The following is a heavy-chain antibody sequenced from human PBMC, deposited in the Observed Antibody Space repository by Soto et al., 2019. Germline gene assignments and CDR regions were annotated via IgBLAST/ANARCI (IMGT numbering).Heavy chain of an antibody. CDR1: GFTVSSNY. D-gene: IGHD2-15*01. CDR2: IYSGGST. Sequence: HPGGSLRLSCAASGFTVSSNYMSWVRQAPGKGLEWVSVIYSGGSTYYADSVKGRFTISRDNSKNTLYLQMNSLRAEDTAVYYCARGYCSGGSCYPFSGMDVWGQGTTVTVSS. J-gene: IGHJ6*02. V-gene: IGHV3-53*01. CDR3: ARGYCSGGSCYPFSGMDV.